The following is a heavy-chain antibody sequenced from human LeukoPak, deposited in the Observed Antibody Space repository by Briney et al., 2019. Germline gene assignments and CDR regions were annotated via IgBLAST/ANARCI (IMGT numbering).Heavy chain of an antibody. CDR2: ISSSGSTI. CDR3: ARDIGLIWFGELFTGSTLFDY. D-gene: IGHD3-10*01. CDR1: GFTFSSYE. V-gene: IGHV3-48*03. J-gene: IGHJ4*02. Sequence: PGGSLRLSCAASGFTFSSYEMNWVRQAPGKGLEWVSYISSSGSTIYYADSVKGRFTISRDNAKNSLYLQMNSLRAEDTAVYYCARDIGLIWFGELFTGSTLFDYWGQGTLVTVSS.